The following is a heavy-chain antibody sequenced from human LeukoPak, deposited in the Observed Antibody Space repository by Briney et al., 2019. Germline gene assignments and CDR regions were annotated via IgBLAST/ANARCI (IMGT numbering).Heavy chain of an antibody. Sequence: SETLSLTCTVSGGSISSSSYYWGWIRQPPGKGLEWIGSIYYSGSTYYNPSLKSRVTISVDTSKNQFSLKLSSVTAADTAVYYCARGGSSGWYRFVDWFDPWGQGTLVTVSS. CDR2: IYYSGST. D-gene: IGHD6-19*01. J-gene: IGHJ5*02. CDR3: ARGGSSGWYRFVDWFDP. V-gene: IGHV4-39*07. CDR1: GGSISSSSYY.